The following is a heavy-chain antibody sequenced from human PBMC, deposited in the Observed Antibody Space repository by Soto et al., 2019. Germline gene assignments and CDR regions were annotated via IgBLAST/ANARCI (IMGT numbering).Heavy chain of an antibody. CDR3: ARGVAETDFYPWANWFDL. J-gene: IGHJ5*02. CDR2: VYDSGSS. Sequence: QMVLQESGPGLVKPSETLSLNGNVSGGSISSFYWTWIRQPAGGRLEWIGRVYDSGSSNYNPSLKTRITMSLHRSRSPFSLSLYSVTAADTAVYYCARGVAETDFYPWANWFDLWGHGILVTVSS. CDR1: GGSISSFY. V-gene: IGHV4-4*07. D-gene: IGHD6-19*01.